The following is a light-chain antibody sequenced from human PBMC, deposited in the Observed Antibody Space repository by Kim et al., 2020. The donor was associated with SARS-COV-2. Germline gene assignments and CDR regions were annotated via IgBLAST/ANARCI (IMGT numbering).Light chain of an antibody. CDR2: DVS. CDR1: SSDVGANNY. Sequence: QSALTQPASVSGSPGQSITISCTGTSSDVGANNYVSWYQQYPGKAPKFMIYDVSKRPSGVSNRFSGSKSGNTASLTISGLQVEDEADYYCSSYTSRNTWVFGGGTHLTVL. CDR3: SSYTSRNTWV. V-gene: IGLV2-14*01. J-gene: IGLJ3*02.